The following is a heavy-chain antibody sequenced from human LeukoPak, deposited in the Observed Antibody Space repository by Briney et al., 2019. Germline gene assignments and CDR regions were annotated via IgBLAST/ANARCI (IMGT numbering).Heavy chain of an antibody. CDR3: AVYPRRGYSYGWGDAFDI. CDR1: GGSISSGGYY. CDR2: IYYSGST. D-gene: IGHD5-18*01. Sequence: PSETLSLTCTVSGGSISSGGYYWSWIRQHPGKGLEWIGYIYYSGSTYYNPSLKSRVTISVDTSKNQFSLKLSSVTAADTAVYYCAVYPRRGYSYGWGDAFDIWGQGTMVTVSS. J-gene: IGHJ3*02. V-gene: IGHV4-31*03.